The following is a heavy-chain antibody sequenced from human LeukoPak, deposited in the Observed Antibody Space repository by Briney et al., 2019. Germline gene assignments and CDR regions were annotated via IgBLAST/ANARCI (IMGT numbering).Heavy chain of an antibody. D-gene: IGHD2-21*02. Sequence: GASVKVSCKASGYTFTGYYMHWVRQAPGQGLEWMGWINPNRGSTNYAQKFQARVTMTRDTSVSTAYMELSRLRSDDTAVYYCARCDYFYYYGMDVWGQGTTVTVSS. CDR2: INPNRGST. V-gene: IGHV1-2*02. CDR1: GYTFTGYY. CDR3: ARCDYFYYYGMDV. J-gene: IGHJ6*02.